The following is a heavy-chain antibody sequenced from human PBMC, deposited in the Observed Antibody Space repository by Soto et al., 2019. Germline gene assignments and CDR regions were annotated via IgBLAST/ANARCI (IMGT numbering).Heavy chain of an antibody. CDR1: GYTFTGHW. J-gene: IGHJ4*02. V-gene: IGHV5-51*01. CDR2: IYPDDSDT. D-gene: IGHD2-8*02. Sequence: PGESLKISCKASGYTFTGHWIAWVRQMPGEGLEWLGIIYPDDSDTRYSPSFLGQVTISADKSSKTTYLQWSSLKASDTAIYFCASSVLVTSTMNYFDLWGQGTLVTVSS. CDR3: ASSVLVTSTMNYFDL.